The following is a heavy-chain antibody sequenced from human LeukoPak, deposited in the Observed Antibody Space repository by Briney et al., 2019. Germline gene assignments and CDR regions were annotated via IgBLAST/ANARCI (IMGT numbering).Heavy chain of an antibody. CDR2: IYHSGST. CDR1: GGSISSYY. Sequence: SETLSLTCTVSGGSISSYYWSWIRQSPGKGLEWIGYIYHSGSTNYNPSLKSRVTISVDTSKNQFSLKLSSVTAADTAVYYCARRVVPARWLQFRGSFFDYWGQGTLVTVSP. J-gene: IGHJ4*02. V-gene: IGHV4-59*12. D-gene: IGHD5-24*01. CDR3: ARRVVPARWLQFRGSFFDY.